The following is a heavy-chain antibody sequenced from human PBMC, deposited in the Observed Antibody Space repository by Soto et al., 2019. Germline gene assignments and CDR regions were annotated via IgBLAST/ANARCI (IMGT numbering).Heavy chain of an antibody. CDR2: IKSKTDGGTT. J-gene: IGHJ6*02. Sequence: PGGSLRLSCAASGFTFSNAWMNWVRQAPGKGLEWVGRIKSKTDGGTTDYAAPVKGRFTISRDDSKNTLYLQMNSLKTEDTAVYYCTTDSSVTTYYYYGMDVWGQGTTVTVSS. D-gene: IGHD4-4*01. V-gene: IGHV3-15*07. CDR1: GFTFSNAW. CDR3: TTDSSVTTYYYYGMDV.